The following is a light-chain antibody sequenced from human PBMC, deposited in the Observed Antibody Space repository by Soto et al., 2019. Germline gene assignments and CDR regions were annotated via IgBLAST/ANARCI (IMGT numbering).Light chain of an antibody. V-gene: IGKV3-15*01. CDR1: QSVSSK. CDR3: QQYNNWHPWT. CDR2: GAS. Sequence: EILMTQYQATLSVSPVERATLSWRASQSVSSKLAWYQQKPGQPPRLLIYGASTRATGIPARFSGSGFGTEFTLTISSLKSEDFAAYFCQQYNNWHPWTFGQGTKVDIK. J-gene: IGKJ1*01.